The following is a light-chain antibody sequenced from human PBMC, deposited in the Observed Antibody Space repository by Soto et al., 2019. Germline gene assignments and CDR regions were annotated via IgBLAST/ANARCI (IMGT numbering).Light chain of an antibody. Sequence: QSALTQPRSVSGSPGQSVTISCTGTISDVGGYNYVSWYQQHPGKAPKLMIYDVSKRPSGVPDRFSGSKSGNTASLTISGLQAEDEADYYCCSYAGSYGVFGTGTKVTVL. CDR1: ISDVGGYNY. V-gene: IGLV2-11*01. J-gene: IGLJ1*01. CDR2: DVS. CDR3: CSYAGSYGV.